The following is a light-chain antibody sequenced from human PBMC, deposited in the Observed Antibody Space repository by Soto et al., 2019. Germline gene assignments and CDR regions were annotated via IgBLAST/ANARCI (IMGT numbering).Light chain of an antibody. V-gene: IGKV1-16*02. Sequence: DIQMTQSPSSLSASVGDRVTITCRASQDISNHLAWFQQKPGKPPKSLIYDASSLQSGVPSKFSGSVSGTDFTLTISSLQPEDFATYYCQQYNSYPVTFGGGTKVEIK. CDR1: QDISNH. J-gene: IGKJ4*01. CDR2: DAS. CDR3: QQYNSYPVT.